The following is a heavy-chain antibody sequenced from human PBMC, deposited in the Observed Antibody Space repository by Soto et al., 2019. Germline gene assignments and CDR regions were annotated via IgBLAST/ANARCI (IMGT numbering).Heavy chain of an antibody. V-gene: IGHV3-43*01. CDR2: ISWDGGST. CDR1: GFTFDDYT. D-gene: IGHD4-4*01. Sequence: DVQLVESGGVVVQPGGSLRLSCAASGFTFDDYTMHWVRQAPGKGLEWVSLISWDGGSTYYADSVKGRFTISRDNSKNSLYLQMNSLRTEDTALYYCAKSGSDYSNYDYYYYYGMDVWGQGTTVTVSS. CDR3: AKSGSDYSNYDYYYYYGMDV. J-gene: IGHJ6*02.